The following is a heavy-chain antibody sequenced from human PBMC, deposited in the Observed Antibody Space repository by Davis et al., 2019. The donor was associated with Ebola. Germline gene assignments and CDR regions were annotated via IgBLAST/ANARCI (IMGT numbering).Heavy chain of an antibody. CDR1: GYSFTSYW. CDR2: IYPGDSDT. D-gene: IGHD1-26*01. CDR3: ARQEWELLRYFDY. J-gene: IGHJ4*02. V-gene: IGHV5-51*01. Sequence: KVSCKGSGYSFTSYWIGWVRQMPGKGLEWMGIIYPGDSDTRYSPSFQGQVTISADKSISTAYLQWSSLKASDTAMYYCARQEWELLRYFDYWGQGTLVTVSS.